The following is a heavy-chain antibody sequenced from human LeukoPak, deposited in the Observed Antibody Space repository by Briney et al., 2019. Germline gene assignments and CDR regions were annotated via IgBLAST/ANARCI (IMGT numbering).Heavy chain of an antibody. Sequence: GGSLSLSCAASGFPFSSYSMTWVRQAPGKGLEWVANIKPDGTTKFYVDSVKGRFTISRDNALNSLYLQMNSLRAEDTAIYYCARSIPYGTTWYGRSDYWGQGTLVTVTS. V-gene: IGHV3-7*03. D-gene: IGHD6-13*01. CDR1: GFPFSSYS. CDR2: IKPDGTTK. J-gene: IGHJ4*02. CDR3: ARSIPYGTTWYGRSDY.